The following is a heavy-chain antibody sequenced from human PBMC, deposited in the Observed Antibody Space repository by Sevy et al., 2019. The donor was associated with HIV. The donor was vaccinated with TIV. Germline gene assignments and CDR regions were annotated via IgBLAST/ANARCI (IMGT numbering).Heavy chain of an antibody. CDR2: ISAYNGNT. D-gene: IGHD3-22*01. CDR1: DYTFSTQG. J-gene: IGHJ4*02. CDR3: ARDWALGYYYDAIGVKRDYYFDY. Sequence: ASVKVSCKASDYTFSTQGFNWVRQAPGQGLEWMVWISAYNGNTKYAQKFQGRVTMTTDTSTSTAYMELRSLTSDDTAVYYCARDWALGYYYDAIGVKRDYYFDYWGQGTLVTVSS. V-gene: IGHV1-18*01.